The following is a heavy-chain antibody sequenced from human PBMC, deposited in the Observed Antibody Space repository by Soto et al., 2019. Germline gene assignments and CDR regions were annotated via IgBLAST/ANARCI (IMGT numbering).Heavy chain of an antibody. CDR2: IYYLGNA. Sequence: QLQLQESGPGLVKPSETLSLTCSVSDDSINSDKYYWGWIRQPPGKGLEWIGSIYYLGNAYYNPSLRPRFTISLVKSRSQFSLKLNSVTAADSAVYFCARLEGLATISYYFDFWGPGALVTVSS. CDR1: DDSINSDKYY. D-gene: IGHD3-9*01. V-gene: IGHV4-39*01. J-gene: IGHJ4*02. CDR3: ARLEGLATISYYFDF.